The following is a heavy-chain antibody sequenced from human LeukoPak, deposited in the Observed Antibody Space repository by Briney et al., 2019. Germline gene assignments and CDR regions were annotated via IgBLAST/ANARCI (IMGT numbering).Heavy chain of an antibody. Sequence: SETLSLTCAVYGGSFSGDSWGWVRQPPGKGREWVGEINNSGSTTYNPCLKRGVTISEETPKNQCSLKLSSVPAADTAVYYCARRPSSGWYMVLHYYYRMDVWGQGTTVTVSS. D-gene: IGHD6-13*01. CDR2: INNSGST. V-gene: IGHV4-34*01. J-gene: IGHJ6*02. CDR1: GGSFSGDS. CDR3: ARRPSSGWYMVLHYYYRMDV.